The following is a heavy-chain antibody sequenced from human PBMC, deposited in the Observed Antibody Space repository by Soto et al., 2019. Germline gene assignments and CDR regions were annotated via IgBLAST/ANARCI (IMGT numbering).Heavy chain of an antibody. CDR2: ISAYNGNT. CDR1: GYTFTSYG. Sequence: VASVKVSCKASGYTFTSYGISWVRQAPGQGLEWMGWISAYNGNTNYAQKLQGRVTMTTDTSTSTAYMELRSLRSDDTAVYYCAKTVGGSSGYYSPFDYGGQGTLVPVSS. D-gene: IGHD3-22*01. V-gene: IGHV1-18*01. J-gene: IGHJ4*02. CDR3: AKTVGGSSGYYSPFDY.